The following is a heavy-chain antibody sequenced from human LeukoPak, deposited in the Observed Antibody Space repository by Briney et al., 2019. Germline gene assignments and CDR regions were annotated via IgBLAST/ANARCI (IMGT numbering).Heavy chain of an antibody. J-gene: IGHJ5*02. V-gene: IGHV3-30*19. D-gene: IGHD3-9*01. CDR2: IWYDGSNK. Sequence: GGSLRLSCAASGFTFSSYGMHWVRQAPGKGLGWVAVIWYDGSNKYYADSVKGRFTISRDNSKNTLYLQMNSLRAEDTAVYYCAREVSPYDILTGPINWFDPWGQGTLVTVSS. CDR3: AREVSPYDILTGPINWFDP. CDR1: GFTFSSYG.